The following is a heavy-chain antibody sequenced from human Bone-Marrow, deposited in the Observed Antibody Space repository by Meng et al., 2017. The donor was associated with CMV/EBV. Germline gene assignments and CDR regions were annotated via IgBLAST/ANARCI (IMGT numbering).Heavy chain of an antibody. Sequence: ASVKVSCKASGYTFTAYYMHWVRQAPGQGLEWMGWINPNSGGTHYAQRFQGRVSMTRGTSISTAYMELSGLRSDDTAVYYCARDEQQHHGPSDYWGQGTLVTVSS. CDR2: INPNSGGT. CDR1: GYTFTAYY. D-gene: IGHD6-13*01. CDR3: ARDEQQHHGPSDY. V-gene: IGHV1-2*02. J-gene: IGHJ4*02.